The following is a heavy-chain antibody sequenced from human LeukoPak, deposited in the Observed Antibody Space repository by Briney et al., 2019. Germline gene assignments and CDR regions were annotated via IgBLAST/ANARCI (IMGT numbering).Heavy chain of an antibody. CDR2: IYPGSST. J-gene: IGHJ3*02. Sequence: HPGGSLRLSCAASGFTVSTNYMSWVRQALGKGLEWVSLIYPGSSTYYADSVKGRFTISRDNSKNTLHLHMSSLRAEDTAVYYCAREVGSGSYLAHVFDIWGQGTMVTVSS. CDR1: GFTVSTNY. D-gene: IGHD1-26*01. V-gene: IGHV3-53*01. CDR3: AREVGSGSYLAHVFDI.